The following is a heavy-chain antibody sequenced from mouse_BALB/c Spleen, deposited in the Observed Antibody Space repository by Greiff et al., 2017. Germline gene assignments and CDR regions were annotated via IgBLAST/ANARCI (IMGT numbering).Heavy chain of an antibody. J-gene: IGHJ4*01. D-gene: IGHD1-1*02. V-gene: IGHV5-17*02. CDR1: GFTFSSFG. CDR3: ARTTVYGGAMDY. CDR2: ISSGSSTI. Sequence: EVMLVESGGGLVQPGGSRKLSCAASGFTFSSFGMHWVRQAPEKGLEWVAYISSGSSTIYYADTVKGRFTISRDNPKNTLFLQMTSLRSEDTAMYYCARTTVYGGAMDYWGQGTSVTVSS.